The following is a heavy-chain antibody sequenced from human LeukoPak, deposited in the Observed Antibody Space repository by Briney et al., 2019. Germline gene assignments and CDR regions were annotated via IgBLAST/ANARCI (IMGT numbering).Heavy chain of an antibody. Sequence: SETLSLTCAVYGVSLSGYYWSRVRPPPGKGLEGIGEINHSESTNYNPFLKSRVTISVDTSKNQFSLKLSSVAAEDTAVYYCARFLVAVAGDDAFDIGGQGTMGTVSS. V-gene: IGHV4-34*01. CDR1: GVSLSGYY. CDR2: INHSEST. J-gene: IGHJ3*02. D-gene: IGHD6-19*01. CDR3: ARFLVAVAGDDAFDI.